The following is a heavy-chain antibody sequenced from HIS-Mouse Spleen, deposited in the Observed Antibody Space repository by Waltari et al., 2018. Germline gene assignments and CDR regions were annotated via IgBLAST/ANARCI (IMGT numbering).Heavy chain of an antibody. Sequence: QVQLVESGGGVVQPGRSLRLSCAASGFTFSSYGMHWFRQAPGKGLEWVAVISYDGSNKDYADSVKGRFTISRDNSKNTLYLQMNSLRAEDTAVYYCAKDKHHAFDYWGQGTLVTVSS. J-gene: IGHJ4*02. V-gene: IGHV3-30*18. CDR2: ISYDGSNK. CDR3: AKDKHHAFDY. CDR1: GFTFSSYG.